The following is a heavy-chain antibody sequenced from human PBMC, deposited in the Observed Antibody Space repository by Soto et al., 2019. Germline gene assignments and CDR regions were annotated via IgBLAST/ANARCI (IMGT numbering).Heavy chain of an antibody. CDR3: ARPNYYDSSGYPEVFDY. D-gene: IGHD3-22*01. CDR1: GYTFTSYY. J-gene: IGHJ4*02. V-gene: IGHV1-46*01. Sequence: GASVKVSCKASGYTFTSYYMHWVRQAPGQGLEWMGIINPGGGSTTYAQKFRGRVTMTRDTSTSTAYMELSSLRSEDTAVYYCARPNYYDSSGYPEVFDYWGQGTLVTVSS. CDR2: INPGGGST.